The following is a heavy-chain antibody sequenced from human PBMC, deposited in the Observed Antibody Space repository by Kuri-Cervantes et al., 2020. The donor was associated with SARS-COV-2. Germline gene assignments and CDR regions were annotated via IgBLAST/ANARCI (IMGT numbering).Heavy chain of an antibody. V-gene: IGHV4-59*01. Sequence: GSLRLSCTVSGGSISSYYWSWIRQPPGKGLEWIGYIYYSGSTNYNPSLKSRVTISVDTSKNQFSLKLSSVTAADTAVYYCAREVEGSDAFDIWGQGTIVTVSS. J-gene: IGHJ3*02. CDR1: GGSISSYY. CDR2: IYYSGST. CDR3: AREVEGSDAFDI.